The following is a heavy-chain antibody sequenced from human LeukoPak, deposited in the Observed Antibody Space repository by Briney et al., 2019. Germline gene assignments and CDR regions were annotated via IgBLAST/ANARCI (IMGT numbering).Heavy chain of an antibody. J-gene: IGHJ4*02. CDR1: GYTFTGYY. V-gene: IGHV1-2*02. Sequence: ASVKVSCKASGYTFTGYYMHWVRQAPGQGLEWMGWINPNSGGTNYAQKFQGRVTMTRDTSISTAYMELSRPRSDDTAVYYCARDPDSSGYYLSGDYWGQGTLVTVSS. D-gene: IGHD3-22*01. CDR3: ARDPDSSGYYLSGDY. CDR2: INPNSGGT.